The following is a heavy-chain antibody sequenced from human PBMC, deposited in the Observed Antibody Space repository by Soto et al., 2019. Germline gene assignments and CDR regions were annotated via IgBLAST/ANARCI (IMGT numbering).Heavy chain of an antibody. D-gene: IGHD3-10*01. CDR1: GGSFSGYY. V-gene: IGHV4-34*01. J-gene: IGHJ4*02. CDR2: INHSGST. CDR3: ARGRGGAPRSFDY. Sequence: QVQLQQWGAGLLKPSETLSLTCAVYGGSFSGYYWSWIRQPPGKGLEWIGEINHSGSTNYNPSLKRRVTISVDTSKNQFSLKLRSVTAADTAVYYCARGRGGAPRSFDYWGQGTMVTVSS.